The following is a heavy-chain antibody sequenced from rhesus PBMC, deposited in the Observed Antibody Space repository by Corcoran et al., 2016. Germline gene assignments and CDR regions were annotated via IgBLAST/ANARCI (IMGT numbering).Heavy chain of an antibody. CDR3: AVRGAGTILDSGYFEF. D-gene: IGHD1-1*01. Sequence: EVPLVQSGAEVTKPGASGQVSCRVSGCTFSDFSLHCVRPAPGRGGGDPVYGEIKHAEKFQGIVTMTEDTSTDTAYMELSSLRSEDTALYYCAVRGAGTILDSGYFEFWGQGALVTVSS. CDR1: GCTFSDFS. J-gene: IGHJ1*01. CDR2: GDPVYGEI. V-gene: IGHV1-156*01.